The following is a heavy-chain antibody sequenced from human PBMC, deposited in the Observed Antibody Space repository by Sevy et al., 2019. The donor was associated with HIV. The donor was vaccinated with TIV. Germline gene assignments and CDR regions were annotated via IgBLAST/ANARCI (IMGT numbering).Heavy chain of an antibody. CDR2: IIPIFGTA. J-gene: IGHJ4*02. V-gene: IGHV1-69*06. Sequence: ASVKVSCKDSGGTFSSYAISWVRQAPGQGLEWMGGIIPIFGTANYAQTFQGRVTITADKSTSTAYMELSSLRSEDTAVYYCARLASPRYRDYYFDYWGQGTLVTVSS. CDR1: GGTFSSYA. D-gene: IGHD3-16*02. CDR3: ARLASPRYRDYYFDY.